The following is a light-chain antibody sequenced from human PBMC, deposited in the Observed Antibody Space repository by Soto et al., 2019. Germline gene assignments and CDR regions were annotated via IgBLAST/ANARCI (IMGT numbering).Light chain of an antibody. Sequence: DIPMTQSPSTLSASVGDRVTITCRASQSISSWLAWYQQKPGKAPNLLIYTASSLESGVPSRFSGSGSGKEFTLTISSLQPDDSATYYCQQYNSYSRTFGQGTKVEIK. CDR1: QSISSW. CDR2: TAS. V-gene: IGKV1-5*03. CDR3: QQYNSYSRT. J-gene: IGKJ1*01.